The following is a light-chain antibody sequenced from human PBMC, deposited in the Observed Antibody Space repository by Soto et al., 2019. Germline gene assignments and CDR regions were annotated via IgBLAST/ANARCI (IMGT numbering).Light chain of an antibody. V-gene: IGKV2D-29*01. J-gene: IGKJ5*01. Sequence: DIVMTQSPVSLSVTPGQPASISCKSSQSLLHNNGRTYVYWYLQKPGQPPQLLIYEVSNRFSGVPDKFSRSGSGTDFTLKISRVDAEDVGVYFCLQSLHLPITFGQGTRLEIK. CDR2: EVS. CDR1: QSLLHNNGRTY. CDR3: LQSLHLPIT.